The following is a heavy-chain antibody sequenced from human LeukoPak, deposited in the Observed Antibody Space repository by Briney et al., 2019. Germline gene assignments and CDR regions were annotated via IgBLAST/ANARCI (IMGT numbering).Heavy chain of an antibody. CDR3: ARESPTYYYDSSGYGDAFDI. V-gene: IGHV3-48*03. CDR1: GFTFSSYE. Sequence: PGGSLRLSCAASGFTFSSYEMNWVRQAPGKGLEWVSYISSSGSTIYYADPVKGRFTISRDNAKNSLYLQMNSLRAEDTAVYYCARESPTYYYDSSGYGDAFDIWGQGTMVTVSS. CDR2: ISSSGSTI. D-gene: IGHD3-22*01. J-gene: IGHJ3*02.